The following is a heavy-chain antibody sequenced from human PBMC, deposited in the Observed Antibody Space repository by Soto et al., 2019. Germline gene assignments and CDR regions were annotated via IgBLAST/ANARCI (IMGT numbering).Heavy chain of an antibody. CDR2: ISGSGEIT. J-gene: IGHJ4*02. V-gene: IGHV3-23*01. CDR1: GFPFRSYG. Sequence: GGSLRLSCAASGFPFRSYGMGWVRQAPGKGLEWISVISGSGEITLYTDSVKGRFTISRDFSNNTLSLQMNSLRADDTAIYYCGKARYLLVDQPLYFESWGQGTLVTVSS. D-gene: IGHD3-9*01. CDR3: GKARYLLVDQPLYFES.